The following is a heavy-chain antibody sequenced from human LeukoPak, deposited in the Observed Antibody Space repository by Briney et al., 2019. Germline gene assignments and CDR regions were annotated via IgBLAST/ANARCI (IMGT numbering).Heavy chain of an antibody. Sequence: PGGSLRLSCAASGFTFSSYAMHWVRQAPGKGLEWVAVISYDGSNKYYADSVKGRFTISRDNSKNTLYLQMNSLRAEDTAVYYCARNQDYYYKDVWGKGTTVTVSS. CDR1: GFTFSSYA. CDR2: ISYDGSNK. V-gene: IGHV3-30-3*01. CDR3: ARNQDYYYKDV. D-gene: IGHD1-14*01. J-gene: IGHJ6*03.